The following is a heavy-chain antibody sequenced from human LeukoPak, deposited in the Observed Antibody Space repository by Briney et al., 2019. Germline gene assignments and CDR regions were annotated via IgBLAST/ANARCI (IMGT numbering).Heavy chain of an antibody. D-gene: IGHD2-2*01. Sequence: PGGSLRLSCAASGFTFSSYGMHWVRQAPGKGLEWVAVIWYDGSNKYYADSVKGRFTISRDNSKNTLYLQMNSLRAEDTAVYHCAGGGEDCSSTSCYGEYYFDYWGQGTLVTVSS. CDR3: AGGGEDCSSTSCYGEYYFDY. J-gene: IGHJ4*02. CDR1: GFTFSSYG. CDR2: IWYDGSNK. V-gene: IGHV3-33*01.